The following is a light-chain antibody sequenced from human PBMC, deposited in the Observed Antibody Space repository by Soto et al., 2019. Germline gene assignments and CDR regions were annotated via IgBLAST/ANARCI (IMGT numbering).Light chain of an antibody. J-gene: IGKJ4*01. CDR2: AAS. Sequence: DIQMTQSPSSLSASVGDRVTITCRASQSITIYLNWYQQKPGKAPKLLIYAASSLQSGVPSRFSGRGSGTDFTLTISSLQPEDFATYYCQQSYRTPRLTFGGGTKVEIK. V-gene: IGKV1-39*01. CDR3: QQSYRTPRLT. CDR1: QSITIY.